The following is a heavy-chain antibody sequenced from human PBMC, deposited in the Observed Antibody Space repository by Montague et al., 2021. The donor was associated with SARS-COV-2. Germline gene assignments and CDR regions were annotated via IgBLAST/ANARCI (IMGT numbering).Heavy chain of an antibody. D-gene: IGHD3-10*01. Sequence: SVSTNYNPSLKSRVPISVDTSQNQFSLKVSSVTAADTAVYFCARDIGVGGVMDVWGQGTTV. V-gene: IGHV4-59*01. J-gene: IGHJ6*02. CDR3: ARDIGVGGVMDV. CDR2: SVST.